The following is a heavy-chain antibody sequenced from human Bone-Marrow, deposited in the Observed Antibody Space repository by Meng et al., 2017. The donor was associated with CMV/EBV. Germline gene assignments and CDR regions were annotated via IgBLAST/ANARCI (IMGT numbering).Heavy chain of an antibody. V-gene: IGHV3-7*01. CDR2: IKEDGGEK. CDR3: AKNVGATTDDAFDI. CDR1: GFTFSSYW. J-gene: IGHJ3*02. D-gene: IGHD1-26*01. Sequence: GESLKISCAASGFTFSSYWMTWVRQAPGRGLEWVANIKEDGGEKYYVDSVKGRFTISRDNAKNSLYLQMNSLRAEDTAVYYCAKNVGATTDDAFDIWGQGTMVTVSS.